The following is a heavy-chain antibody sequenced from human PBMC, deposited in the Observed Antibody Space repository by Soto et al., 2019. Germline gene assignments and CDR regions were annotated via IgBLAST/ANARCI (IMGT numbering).Heavy chain of an antibody. CDR2: INHSGST. CDR1: GGSFSGYY. Sequence: PSETLSLTCAVYGGSFSGYYWSWIRQPPGKGLEWIGEINHSGSTNYNPSLKSRVTISVDTSKNQFSLKLSSVTAADTAVYYCARGRFKGSSSWGRYYMDVWGKGTTVTVS. V-gene: IGHV4-34*01. D-gene: IGHD6-13*01. CDR3: ARGRFKGSSSWGRYYMDV. J-gene: IGHJ6*03.